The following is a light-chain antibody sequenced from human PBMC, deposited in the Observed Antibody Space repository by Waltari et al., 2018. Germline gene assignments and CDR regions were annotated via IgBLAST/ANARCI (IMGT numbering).Light chain of an antibody. Sequence: EIVLTQSPVTLSLSPGERATLSCRASQSVSSYLAWYQQKPGQAPRLLIYDASNRATGIPARFSGSGSGTDFTLTISSLEPDDFAVYYCQQRSNWPPTFGQGTKLEIK. CDR1: QSVSSY. J-gene: IGKJ2*01. CDR2: DAS. CDR3: QQRSNWPPT. V-gene: IGKV3-11*01.